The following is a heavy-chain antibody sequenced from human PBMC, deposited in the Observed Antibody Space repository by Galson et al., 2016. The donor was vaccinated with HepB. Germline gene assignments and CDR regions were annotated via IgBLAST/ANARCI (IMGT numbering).Heavy chain of an antibody. Sequence: SLRLSCAASGFTFSDCYMSWIRQAPGKGLEWVSYISSSSSYTKDADSVKGRFTISRDNAKNSLYLQMNSLRVEDTAVYYCARTPANEGITILNYYYYMDVWGKGTTVTVSS. CDR3: ARTPANEGITILNYYYYMDV. J-gene: IGHJ6*03. CDR2: ISSSSSYT. D-gene: IGHD3-3*01. V-gene: IGHV3-11*06. CDR1: GFTFSDCY.